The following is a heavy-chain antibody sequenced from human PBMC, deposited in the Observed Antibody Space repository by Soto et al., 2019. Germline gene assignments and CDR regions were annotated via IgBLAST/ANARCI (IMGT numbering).Heavy chain of an antibody. Sequence: QVQLVQSGAEVKKPGASVKVSCKASGYTFTSYDINWVRQATGQGLEWMGWLNPNSGNTGYGQKFQGRGTMTRNTSISTAYMELSSLGAEETAVYYVARDKASYGMDVWGQGTTVTVSS. J-gene: IGHJ6*02. CDR3: ARDKASYGMDV. V-gene: IGHV1-8*01. CDR2: LNPNSGNT. CDR1: GYTFTSYD.